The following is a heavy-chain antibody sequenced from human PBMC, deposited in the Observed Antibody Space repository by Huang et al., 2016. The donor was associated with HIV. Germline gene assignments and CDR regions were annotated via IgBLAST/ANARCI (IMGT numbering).Heavy chain of an antibody. J-gene: IGHJ4*02. CDR3: ARVESRRYYDSSGYYY. CDR2: RIPIFGTA. CDR1: GGTFSSYA. Sequence: QVQLVQSGAEVKKPGSSVKVSCKASGGTFSSYAISWVRQAPGQGLGWMGGRIPIFGTANDEQKCQGRGTITADESTSTAYMELSSLRSEDTAVYYCARVESRRYYDSSGYYYWGQGTLVTVSS. V-gene: IGHV1-69*01. D-gene: IGHD3-22*01.